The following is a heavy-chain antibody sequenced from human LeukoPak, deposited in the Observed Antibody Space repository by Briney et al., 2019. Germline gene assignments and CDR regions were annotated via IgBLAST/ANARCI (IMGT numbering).Heavy chain of an antibody. CDR3: ARDTKRSRARWENLGFDP. J-gene: IGHJ5*02. CDR2: ISAYNGNT. D-gene: IGHD1-26*01. Sequence: ASVKVSCKASGYTFTSYGTNWVRQAPGQGLEWMGWISAYNGNTNYAQKLQDRVTMTTDTSTSTAYMELRSLRSDDTAVYYCARDTKRSRARWENLGFDPWGQGTLVTVSS. V-gene: IGHV1-18*01. CDR1: GYTFTSYG.